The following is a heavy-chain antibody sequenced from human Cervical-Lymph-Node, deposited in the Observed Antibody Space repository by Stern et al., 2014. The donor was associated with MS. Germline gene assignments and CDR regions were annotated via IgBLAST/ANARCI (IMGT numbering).Heavy chain of an antibody. J-gene: IGHJ4*02. CDR1: GGSISSGGYY. CDR2: IYYSGST. V-gene: IGHV4-31*03. CDR3: ARVDGGYSSSWYNFDY. D-gene: IGHD6-13*01. Sequence: QLQLQESGPGLVKPSQTLSLTCTVSGGSISSGGYYWSWIRQHPGQGLEWIGYIYYSGSTYYNPSLKSRVTISVDTSKNQFSLKLSSVTAADTAVYYCARVDGGYSSSWYNFDYWGQGTLVTVSS.